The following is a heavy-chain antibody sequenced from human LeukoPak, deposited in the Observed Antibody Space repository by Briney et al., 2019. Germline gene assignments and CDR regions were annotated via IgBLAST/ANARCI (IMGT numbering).Heavy chain of an antibody. D-gene: IGHD3-22*01. Sequence: PGGSLRLSCVASGFTFSSYGMHWVRQAPGKGLEWVAFVRYDGSNKYYADSVKGRFTISRDNSKNTLYLQMNSLRTEDTAFYFCAKGRYSVSSGYYPQDYWGQGTLVTVSS. CDR1: GFTFSSYG. J-gene: IGHJ4*02. CDR2: VRYDGSNK. CDR3: AKGRYSVSSGYYPQDY. V-gene: IGHV3-30*02.